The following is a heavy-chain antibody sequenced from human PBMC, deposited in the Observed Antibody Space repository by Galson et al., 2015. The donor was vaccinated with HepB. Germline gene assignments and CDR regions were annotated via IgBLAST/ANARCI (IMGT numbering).Heavy chain of an antibody. CDR3: AKVFESGDLSVDR. D-gene: IGHD7-27*01. J-gene: IGHJ5*02. CDR1: GFRFNDFG. CDR2: MRYGGRYK. Sequence: SLRLSCAASGFRFNDFGMHWVRQAPGKGLEWVAFMRYGGRYKYYGDSVKGRFTISGDDSKNTVYLQMNSLRPEDTAVYYCAKVFESGDLSVDRWGQGTLVTVSS. V-gene: IGHV3-30*02.